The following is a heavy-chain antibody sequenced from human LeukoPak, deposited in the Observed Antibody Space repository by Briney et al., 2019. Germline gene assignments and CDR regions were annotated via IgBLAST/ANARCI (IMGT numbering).Heavy chain of an antibody. V-gene: IGHV1-8*01. CDR2: MNPNSGNT. J-gene: IGHJ6*02. CDR3: ARGGSYXDFWXGYLGVDYYYYYGMDV. D-gene: IGHD3-3*01. CDR1: GYTFTSYD. Sequence: ASVKVSCKASGYTFTSYDINWVRQATGQGLEWMGWMNPNSGNTGYAQKFQGRVTMTRNTSISTAYMELSSLRSEDTAVYYCARGGSYXDFWXGYLGVDYYYYYGMDVWGQGTTVTVSS.